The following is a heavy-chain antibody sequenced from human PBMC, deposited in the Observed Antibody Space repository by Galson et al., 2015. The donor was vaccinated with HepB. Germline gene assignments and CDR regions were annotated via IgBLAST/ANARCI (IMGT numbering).Heavy chain of an antibody. CDR1: GFTFSDYY. J-gene: IGHJ3*02. CDR2: ISSSGSTI. Sequence: SLRLSCAASGFTFSDYYMSWIRQAPGKGLEWVSYISSSGSTIYYADSVKGRFTISRDNAKNSLYLQMNSLRAEDTAVYYCARFAHQLLNHDAFDIWGQGTTVTVSS. D-gene: IGHD2-2*01. V-gene: IGHV3-11*01. CDR3: ARFAHQLLNHDAFDI.